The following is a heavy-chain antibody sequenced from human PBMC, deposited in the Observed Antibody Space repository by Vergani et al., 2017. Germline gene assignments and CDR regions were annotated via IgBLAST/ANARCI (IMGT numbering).Heavy chain of an antibody. CDR2: ISYDGTEK. CDR3: ATKSCGTPGCQIGYFRE. V-gene: IGHV3-30*03. D-gene: IGHD1-1*01. J-gene: IGHJ1*01. Sequence: QVHLVESGGGVVQPGRSLRLSCVVSGFTSSYYGMHWVRQAPGKGLEWVAVISYDGTEKYYADSVKCRFTISRDNSKSTLYLQMNSLRTEDTAVYYCATKSCGTPGCQIGYFREWGQGTLVTVSS. CDR1: GFTSSYYG.